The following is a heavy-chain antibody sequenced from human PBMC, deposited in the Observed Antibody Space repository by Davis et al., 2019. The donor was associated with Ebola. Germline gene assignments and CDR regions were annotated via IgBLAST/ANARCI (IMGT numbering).Heavy chain of an antibody. CDR3: VREGDGYKYFDF. J-gene: IGHJ4*02. CDR1: GDTFSNSA. V-gene: IGHV1-46*01. D-gene: IGHD5-24*01. CDR2: INPSDDTI. Sequence: AASVKVSCKASGDTFSNSAVSWVRQAPGQGLEWMGLINPSDDTIDYAQKIRGRVTVTRDTSTNTVYMELSSLRSEDTAVYYCVREGDGYKYFDFWGQGTLVTVSS.